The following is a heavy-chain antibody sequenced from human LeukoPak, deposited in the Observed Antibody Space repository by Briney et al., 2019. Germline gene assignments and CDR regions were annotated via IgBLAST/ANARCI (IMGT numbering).Heavy chain of an antibody. Sequence: PSGTLSLTCAVYGGSFSGYYWSWIRQPPGKGLEWIGEINHSGSTNYNPSLKSRVTISVDTSKNQFSLKLSSVTAADTAVYYCARGTDIVVVPAAMRAFDIWGQGTMVTVSS. CDR3: ARGTDIVVVPAAMRAFDI. J-gene: IGHJ3*02. D-gene: IGHD2-2*01. CDR1: GGSFSGYY. V-gene: IGHV4-34*01. CDR2: INHSGST.